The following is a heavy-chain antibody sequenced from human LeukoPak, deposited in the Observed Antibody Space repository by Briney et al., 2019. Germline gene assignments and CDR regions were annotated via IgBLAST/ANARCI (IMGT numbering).Heavy chain of an antibody. D-gene: IGHD3-3*01. V-gene: IGHV3-23*01. CDR3: AKDRNFGVVAAEYFQH. Sequence: PGGSLRLSCAASGFTFSSYAMSWVRQAPGKGLEWVSAISGSGGSTYYADSVKGRFTISRDNSKNTLYLQMNSLRAEDTAVYYCAKDRNFGVVAAEYFQHWGQGTLVTVSS. J-gene: IGHJ1*01. CDR1: GFTFSSYA. CDR2: ISGSGGST.